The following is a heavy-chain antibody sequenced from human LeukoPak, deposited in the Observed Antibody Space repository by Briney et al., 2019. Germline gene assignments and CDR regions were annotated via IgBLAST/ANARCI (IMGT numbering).Heavy chain of an antibody. CDR2: IYYSGCT. CDR1: GGSISSGDYY. D-gene: IGHD3-9*01. Sequence: SETLSLTCTVSGGSISSGDYYWSWIRQPPGKGLEWIGYIYYSGCTYYNPSLKSRVTISVDTSKNQFSLKLSSVTAADTAVYYCAGTRTRYYDMLTGYFYWGQGTLVTVSS. J-gene: IGHJ4*02. CDR3: AGTRTRYYDMLTGYFY. V-gene: IGHV4-30-4*01.